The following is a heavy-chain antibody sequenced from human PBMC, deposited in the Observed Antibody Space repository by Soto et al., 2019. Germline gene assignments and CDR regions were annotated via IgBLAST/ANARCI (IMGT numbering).Heavy chain of an antibody. J-gene: IGHJ4*02. CDR2: IKQDGSDK. Sequence: GGSLRLSCAASGFTFSNSWMSWVRQAPGKGLEWVANIKQDGSDKYYGDSVRGRFTISRDNAKNSLYLQLNSLRAEDTAVYYCAREAYFDYFDYWGQGT. CDR3: AREAYFDYFDY. D-gene: IGHD2-21*01. V-gene: IGHV3-7*01. CDR1: GFTFSNSW.